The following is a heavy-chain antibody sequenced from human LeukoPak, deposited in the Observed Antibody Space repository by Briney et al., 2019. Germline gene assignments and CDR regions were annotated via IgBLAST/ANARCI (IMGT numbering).Heavy chain of an antibody. V-gene: IGHV1-69*13. D-gene: IGHD2-21*01. J-gene: IGHJ4*02. CDR1: GYTFTGYY. CDR2: IIPIFGTA. Sequence: SVKVSCKASGYTFTGYYMHWVRQAPGQGLEWMGGIIPIFGTANNAQKFQGRVTITADESTSTAYMELSSLRSEDTAVYYCWGGGWKKPFDYWGQGTLVTVSS. CDR3: WGGGWKKPFDY.